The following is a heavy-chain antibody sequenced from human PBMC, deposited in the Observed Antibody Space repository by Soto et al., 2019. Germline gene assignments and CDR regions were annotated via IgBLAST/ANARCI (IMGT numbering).Heavy chain of an antibody. V-gene: IGHV4-61*08. Sequence: PSETLSLTCTVSGGSISSGGYYWSWIRQHPGKGLEWIGYIYYSGSTNYNPSLKSRVTISVDTSKNQFSLKLSSVTAADTAVYYCARRYGTTFDYWGQGTLVTVS. J-gene: IGHJ4*02. CDR1: GGSISSGGYY. D-gene: IGHD1-7*01. CDR3: ARRYGTTFDY. CDR2: IYYSGST.